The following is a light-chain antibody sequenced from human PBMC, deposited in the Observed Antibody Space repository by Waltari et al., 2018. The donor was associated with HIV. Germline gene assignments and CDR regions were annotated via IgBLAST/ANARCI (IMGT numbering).Light chain of an antibody. J-gene: IGLJ3*02. CDR2: KDT. CDR3: YSAADNTWV. CDR1: VLAKKY. Sequence: SYELTQPSSVSVSPGQTARITCSGAVLAKKYARWFQQKPGQAPVLVIDKDTERPSGIPEQFSGSSSRTTGTLTISVAQVEDESYYYCYSAADNTWVFCGGTKLTVL. V-gene: IGLV3-27*01.